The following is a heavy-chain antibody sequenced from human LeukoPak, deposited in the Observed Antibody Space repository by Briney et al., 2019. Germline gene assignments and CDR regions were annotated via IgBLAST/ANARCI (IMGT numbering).Heavy chain of an antibody. J-gene: IGHJ6*03. CDR1: GGTFSSYA. CDR2: IIPIFGTA. CDR3: AGGYYMYYYYYYMDV. V-gene: IGHV1-69*05. Sequence: SSVKVSCKASGGTFSSYAISWVRQAPGQGLEWMGRIIPIFGTANYAQKFQGRVTITTDESTSTAYMELSSLRSEDTAVYYCAGGYYMYYYYYYMDVWGKGTTVTVSS. D-gene: IGHD3-22*01.